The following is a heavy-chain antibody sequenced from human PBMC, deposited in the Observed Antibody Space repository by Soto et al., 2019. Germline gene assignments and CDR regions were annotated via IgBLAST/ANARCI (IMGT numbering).Heavy chain of an antibody. J-gene: IGHJ4*02. CDR2: ISGGGGTT. V-gene: IGHV3-23*01. Sequence: GGSLRLSCAASGFTFSNYAMSWVRQAPGKGLEWVAAISGGGGTTYYADSVKGRFTISRDNSKNTLYLQMNSVRAEDTAVYYCAKDSDYGDYAFYRDSWGQGTLVTVSS. CDR3: AKDSDYGDYAFYRDS. CDR1: GFTFSNYA. D-gene: IGHD4-17*01.